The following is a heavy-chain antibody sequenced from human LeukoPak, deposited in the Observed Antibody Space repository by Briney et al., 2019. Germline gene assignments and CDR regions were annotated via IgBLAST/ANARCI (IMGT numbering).Heavy chain of an antibody. CDR3: AKDWGSGGWYNYFDP. V-gene: IGHV3-30*18. D-gene: IGHD6-19*01. CDR1: GFTINSHG. J-gene: IGHJ5*02. CDR2: IAYHGNSE. Sequence: GTSLRLSCAVSGFTINSHGMHWVRQAPGKGPEWVAMIAYHGNSEYYGDSVKGRFTISRDNSKNTLYLQMNSLRVEDTAVYHCAKDWGSGGWYNYFDPWGQGTLVTVSS.